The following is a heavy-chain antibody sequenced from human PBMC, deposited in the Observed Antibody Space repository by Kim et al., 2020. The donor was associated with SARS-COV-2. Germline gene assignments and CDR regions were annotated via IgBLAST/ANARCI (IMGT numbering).Heavy chain of an antibody. D-gene: IGHD3-16*01. CDR1: GFTFSYYW. Sequence: GGSLRLSCVASGFTFSYYWMSWVRQAPGKGLEWLAQIKEDGSEKFYVDSVKGRFTISRDNAKNSLYLQMDSLRAADTAVYYCARGGGPGDYWGQGARVT. V-gene: IGHV3-7*01. CDR2: IKEDGSEK. CDR3: ARGGGPGDY. J-gene: IGHJ4*02.